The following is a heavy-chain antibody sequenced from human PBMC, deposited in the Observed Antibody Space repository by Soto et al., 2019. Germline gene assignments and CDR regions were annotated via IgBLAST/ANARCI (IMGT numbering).Heavy chain of an antibody. Sequence: ASVKVSCKTSGYTFTSYGIAWVRQAPGQGLEWMGWISTSKGNTNYAQKFQGRVTMTTDTSTSTAYMELRSLRSDDTAVYYCARGITVTTQMYYFDYWGQGTLVTVSS. CDR1: GYTFTSYG. CDR3: ARGITVTTQMYYFDY. V-gene: IGHV1-18*01. D-gene: IGHD4-17*01. CDR2: ISTSKGNT. J-gene: IGHJ4*02.